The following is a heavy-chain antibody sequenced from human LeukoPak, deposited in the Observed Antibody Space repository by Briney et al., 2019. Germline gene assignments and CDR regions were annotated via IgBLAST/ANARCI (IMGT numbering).Heavy chain of an antibody. J-gene: IGHJ6*03. CDR2: IYHSGST. CDR3: ARLSRLRYYYYMDV. V-gene: IGHV4-30-2*03. CDR1: GGSISSGGYS. Sequence: SETLSLTCAVSGGSISSGGYSWSWLRQPPGKGLEWIGSIYHSGSTYYNPSLKSRVTISVDTSKNQFSLKLSSVTAADTAVYYCARLSRLRYYYYMDVWGKGTTVTISS.